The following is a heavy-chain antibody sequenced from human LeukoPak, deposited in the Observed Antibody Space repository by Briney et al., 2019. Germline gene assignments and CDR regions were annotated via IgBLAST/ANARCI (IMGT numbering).Heavy chain of an antibody. J-gene: IGHJ4*02. Sequence: HGESLKISCKGSGYTFSSYWIGWVRQMPGKGLEWMGLIYPGDSDTRYSPSFQGQVTISADKPIRTAYLQWSSLKASDTAMYYCSRLLSRGWSDDYWGQGTLVTVSS. V-gene: IGHV5-51*01. CDR2: IYPGDSDT. CDR1: GYTFSSYW. CDR3: SRLLSRGWSDDY. D-gene: IGHD6-19*01.